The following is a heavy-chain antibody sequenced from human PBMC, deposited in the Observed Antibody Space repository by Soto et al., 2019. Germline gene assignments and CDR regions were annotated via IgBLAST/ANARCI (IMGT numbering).Heavy chain of an antibody. V-gene: IGHV4-31*03. J-gene: IGHJ4*02. Sequence: SETLSLTCTVSGGSISSGGYYWSWIRQHPGKGLEWIGYIYYTGSAYYNPSLKSRLTISVDTSTNQFSLKLSSVTAEDTAVYYCAREAYYYDSSGYFSKYFDSWGQGTLVTVSS. CDR1: GGSISSGGYY. CDR2: IYYTGSA. CDR3: AREAYYYDSSGYFSKYFDS. D-gene: IGHD3-22*01.